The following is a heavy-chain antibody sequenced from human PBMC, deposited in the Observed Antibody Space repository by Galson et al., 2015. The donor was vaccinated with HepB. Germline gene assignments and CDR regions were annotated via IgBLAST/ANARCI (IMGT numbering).Heavy chain of an antibody. CDR1: GYDFPMYW. J-gene: IGHJ4*02. CDR3: VRVRGADPLDFDY. V-gene: IGHV5-51*01. CDR2: IYADDSDT. Sequence: QSGAEVKKPGESLKISCKGSGYDFPMYWIGWVRQMPGKGLEWMGMIYADDSDTRYSPSFQGQVTISADKSINTAYLQWSSLRASDTAIYYCVRVRGADPLDFDYWGPGTPVTVSS.